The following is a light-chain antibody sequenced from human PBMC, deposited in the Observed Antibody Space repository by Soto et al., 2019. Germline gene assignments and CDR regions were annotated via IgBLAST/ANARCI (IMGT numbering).Light chain of an antibody. V-gene: IGLV2-8*01. CDR2: EVS. CDR1: SSDVGGYNY. CDR3: SSYAGSNNFV. J-gene: IGLJ1*01. Sequence: QSVLSQPPSASGSPGQSFTISCTGTSSDVGGYNYVSWYQQHPGKAPKLMIYEVSERPSGVPDRFSGSKFSNTASLTVSGLQAEDEADYYCSSYAGSNNFVFGTGTKVTVL.